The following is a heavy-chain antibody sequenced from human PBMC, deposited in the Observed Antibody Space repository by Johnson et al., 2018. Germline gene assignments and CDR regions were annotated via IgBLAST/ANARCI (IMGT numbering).Heavy chain of an antibody. V-gene: IGHV3-30*18. D-gene: IGHD2-15*01. Sequence: QVQLVESGGGVVQPGRSLRLSCEASGFTFSSYGMHWVRQAPGKGLEWVAVVSYDGSNKHYVDSVKGRFTISRDNSKNTLYLQMNSLRAEDTAVYYRGKGLQHYSYGMGGWGQGTTVTVSS. CDR1: GFTFSSYG. CDR3: GKGLQHYSYGMGG. CDR2: VSYDGSNK. J-gene: IGHJ6*02.